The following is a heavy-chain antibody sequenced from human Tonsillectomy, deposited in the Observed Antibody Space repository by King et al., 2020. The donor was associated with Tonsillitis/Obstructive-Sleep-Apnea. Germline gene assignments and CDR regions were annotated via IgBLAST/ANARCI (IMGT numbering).Heavy chain of an antibody. J-gene: IGHJ3*02. CDR2: IGSSSCTI. Sequence: VQLVESGGGLVQPGGALRLSCVASGFTFSTYSMNWVRQAPGKGREWVSSIGSSSCTIDFAESVRGRFTISRDNAKNSLYLHMNSLRDEDTAVYYCARDTLYAFDIWGQGTMVTVSS. V-gene: IGHV3-48*02. CDR1: GFTFSTYS. D-gene: IGHD2/OR15-2a*01. CDR3: ARDTLYAFDI.